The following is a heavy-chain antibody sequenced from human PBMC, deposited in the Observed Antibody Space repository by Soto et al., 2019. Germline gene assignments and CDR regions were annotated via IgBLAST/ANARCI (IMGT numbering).Heavy chain of an antibody. Sequence: SETLSLTCTVSGGYISSYYWSWIRQPPGKGLEWIGYIYYSGSTNYNPSLKSRVTISVDTSKNQFSLKPSSVTAADTAVYYCARDPRRSGSSWGQGTLVTVSS. CDR1: GGYISSYY. V-gene: IGHV4-59*12. CDR2: IYYSGST. D-gene: IGHD3-10*01. J-gene: IGHJ5*02. CDR3: ARDPRRSGSS.